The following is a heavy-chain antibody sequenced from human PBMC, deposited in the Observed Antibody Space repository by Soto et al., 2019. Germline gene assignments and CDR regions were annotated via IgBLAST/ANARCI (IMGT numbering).Heavy chain of an antibody. J-gene: IGHJ4*02. V-gene: IGHV3-30-3*01. CDR2: ISYDGSSK. CDR1: GFTFSSYA. CDR3: AKDRGNSGDFDY. Sequence: GGSLRLSCAASGFTFSSYAMHWVRQAPGKGLEWVAVISYDGSSKFYADSVKGRFTISRDNSKNTLYLQMNSLRTEDTAVYYCAKDRGNSGDFDYWGQGTLVTVSS. D-gene: IGHD3-10*01.